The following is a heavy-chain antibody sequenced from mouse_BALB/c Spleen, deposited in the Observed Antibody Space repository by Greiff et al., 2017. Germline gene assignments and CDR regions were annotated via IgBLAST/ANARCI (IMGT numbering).Heavy chain of an antibody. Sequence: QVQLKQSGAELVRPGTSVKVSCKASGYAFTNYLIEWVKQRPGQGLEWIGVINPGSGGTNYNEKFKGKATLTADKSSSTAYMQLSSLTSDDSAVYFCARPNSGWFVYWGQGTLVTVSA. CDR1: GYAFTNYL. CDR2: INPGSGGT. V-gene: IGHV1-54*01. J-gene: IGHJ3*01. CDR3: ARPNSGWFVY. D-gene: IGHD3-1*01.